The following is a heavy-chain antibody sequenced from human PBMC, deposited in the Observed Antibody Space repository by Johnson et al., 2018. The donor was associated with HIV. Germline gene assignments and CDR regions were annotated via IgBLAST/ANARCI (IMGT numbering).Heavy chain of an antibody. J-gene: IGHJ3*02. V-gene: IGHV3-NL1*01. D-gene: IGHD6-13*01. Sequence: QVQLVESGGGVVRPGGSLRLSCAASGFTLSTYWMTWVRQAPGKGLAWVSGVIWNGSRTHYADSVKGRFTISRDNSKNTLYLQMNSLRAEDTAVYYCARGRGGSSLLGGAFDIWGQGTMVTVSS. CDR2: VIWNGSRT. CDR3: ARGRGGSSLLGGAFDI. CDR1: GFTLSTYW.